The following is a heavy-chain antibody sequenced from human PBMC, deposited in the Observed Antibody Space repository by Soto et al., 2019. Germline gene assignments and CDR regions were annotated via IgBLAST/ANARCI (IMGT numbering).Heavy chain of an antibody. CDR1: GFTLSNYW. Sequence: EVQLVESGGGLVQPGGSLRLSCAASGFTLSNYWMFWVRQAPGEGLVWVSRMYSAGSSTSYADSVKGRFTISRDNAKNTLYLQMNRLRAEDTAVYYCARQLPTTIRGGYYYSYGMDVWGQGTTVTVSS. CDR2: MYSAGSST. V-gene: IGHV3-74*01. CDR3: ARQLPTTIRGGYYYSYGMDV. J-gene: IGHJ6*02. D-gene: IGHD2-2*02.